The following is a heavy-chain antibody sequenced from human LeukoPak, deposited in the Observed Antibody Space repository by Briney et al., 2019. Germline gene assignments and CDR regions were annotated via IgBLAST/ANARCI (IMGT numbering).Heavy chain of an antibody. J-gene: IGHJ4*02. V-gene: IGHV3-21*01. Sequence: GGSLRLSCAASGFTFSSYSMNWVRQAPGKGLEWVSSFSSSGSYIHYADSVKGRFTISRDNSKNTLYLQMNSLRAEDTAVYYCASYSKDRDIVVVPAAPFDYWGQGTLVTVSS. CDR2: FSSSGSYI. D-gene: IGHD2-2*01. CDR3: ASYSKDRDIVVVPAAPFDY. CDR1: GFTFSSYS.